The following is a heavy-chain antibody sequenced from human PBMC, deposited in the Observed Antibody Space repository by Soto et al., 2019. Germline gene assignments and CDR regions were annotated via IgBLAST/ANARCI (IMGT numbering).Heavy chain of an antibody. D-gene: IGHD4-17*01. CDR3: AKGETTPYYFDY. J-gene: IGHJ4*02. Sequence: GGSLRLSCAASGFTFSSYAMSWVRQAPGKGLEWVSAISGSGGSTYYADSVKGRFNICRDNSKNTLYLQMNSLRAEDTAVYYCAKGETTPYYFDYWGQGTLVTVSS. V-gene: IGHV3-23*01. CDR1: GFTFSSYA. CDR2: ISGSGGST.